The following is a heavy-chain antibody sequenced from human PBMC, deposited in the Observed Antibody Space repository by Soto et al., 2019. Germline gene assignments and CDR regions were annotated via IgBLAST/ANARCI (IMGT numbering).Heavy chain of an antibody. CDR2: IIPIFGTA. Sequence: QVQLVQSGAEVKKPGSSVKVSCKASGGTFSSYAISWVRQAPGQGLEWMGGIIPIFGTANYAQKFQGRVTITADESTSTANMELSSVRSEDTAVYYCARGNLAVAGTEWFDPWGQGTLVTVSS. D-gene: IGHD6-19*01. J-gene: IGHJ5*02. CDR1: GGTFSSYA. V-gene: IGHV1-69*01. CDR3: ARGNLAVAGTEWFDP.